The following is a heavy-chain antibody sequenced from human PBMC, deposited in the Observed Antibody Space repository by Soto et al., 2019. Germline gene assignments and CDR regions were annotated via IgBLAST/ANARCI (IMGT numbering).Heavy chain of an antibody. CDR1: GGTFSSYA. D-gene: IGHD3-22*01. Sequence: GASVKVSCKASGGTFSSYAISWVRQAPGQGLEWMGGIIPIFGTANYAQKFQGRVTITADESTSTAYMELSSLRSEDTAVYYYARGDYYDSSGYYYGGYWGQGTLVTVSS. V-gene: IGHV1-69*13. J-gene: IGHJ4*02. CDR2: IIPIFGTA. CDR3: ARGDYYDSSGYYYGGY.